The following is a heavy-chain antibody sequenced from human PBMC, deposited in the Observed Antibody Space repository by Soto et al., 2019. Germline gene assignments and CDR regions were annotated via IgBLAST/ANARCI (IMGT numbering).Heavy chain of an antibody. J-gene: IGHJ4*02. CDR3: AKDIVASF. V-gene: IGHV3-30*18. CDR1: GFTFSSYG. CDR2: ISYDGSNK. D-gene: IGHD5-12*01. Sequence: QVQLVESGGGVVQPGRSLRLSCAASGFTFSSYGMHWVRQAPGKGLEWVAVISYDGSNKYYADSVKGRFTISRDNSKNTLYLQMNSLRAEDTAVYYCAKDIVASFWGQGTLVTVSS.